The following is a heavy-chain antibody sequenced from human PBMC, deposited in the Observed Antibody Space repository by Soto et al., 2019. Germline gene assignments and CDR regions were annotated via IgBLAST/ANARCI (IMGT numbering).Heavy chain of an antibody. D-gene: IGHD3-16*01. J-gene: IGHJ4*02. V-gene: IGHV3-74*01. CDR3: ARDGGNYFDY. Sequence: LRLSCAASGFTFSTYWMHWVRQAPGKGLVWVSRLDNDGTNTRYADSVKGRFTVSRDNGKNTVYLQMDSLRAEDTAVYYCARDGGNYFDYWGQGTMVTVYS. CDR1: GFTFSTYW. CDR2: LDNDGTNT.